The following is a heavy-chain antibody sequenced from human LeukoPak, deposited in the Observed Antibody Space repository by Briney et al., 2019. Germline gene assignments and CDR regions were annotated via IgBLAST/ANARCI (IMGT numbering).Heavy chain of an antibody. CDR1: GYTFTSYG. V-gene: IGHV1-18*01. J-gene: IGHJ1*01. D-gene: IGHD3-3*01. Sequence: ASVKVSCKASGYTFTSYGISWVRQAPGQGLEWMGWISAYNGNTNYAQKLQGRVTMTTDTSTSTAYMELRSLRSDDTAVYYCARDRSELNDFWSGYYLLAEYFQHWGQGTLVTVSS. CDR2: ISAYNGNT. CDR3: ARDRSELNDFWSGYYLLAEYFQH.